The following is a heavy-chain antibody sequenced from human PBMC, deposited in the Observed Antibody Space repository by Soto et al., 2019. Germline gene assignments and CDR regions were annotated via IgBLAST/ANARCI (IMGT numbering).Heavy chain of an antibody. J-gene: IGHJ4*02. CDR2: INAGNGNT. CDR1: GYTFTCYA. CDR3: ARSIVVVTAADY. V-gene: IGHV1-3*01. Sequence: ASVKVSCKASGYTFTCYAMHWVRQAPGQRLEWMGWINAGNGNTKYSQKFQGRVTITRDTSASTAYMELSSLRSEDTAVYYCARSIVVVTAADYWGQGTLVTVSS. D-gene: IGHD2-21*02.